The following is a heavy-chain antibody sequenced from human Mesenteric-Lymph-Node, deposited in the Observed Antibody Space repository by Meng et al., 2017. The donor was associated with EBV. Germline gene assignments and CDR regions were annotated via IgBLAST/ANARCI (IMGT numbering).Heavy chain of an antibody. D-gene: IGHD5-12*01. CDR2: ISYSGNT. CDR3: ARALYSGYDYFD. CDR1: GDSISGGGYY. J-gene: IGHJ1*01. Sequence: QVRLQQWGAGLLKPSETLSLTCGVSGDSISGGGYYWSWIRQPPGKGLEWIGYISYSGNTYYNTSLKSRLTISLDTSKNQFSLKLKSVTAADTAVYYCARALYSGYDYFDWGQGTLVTVSS. V-gene: IGHV4-30-4*01.